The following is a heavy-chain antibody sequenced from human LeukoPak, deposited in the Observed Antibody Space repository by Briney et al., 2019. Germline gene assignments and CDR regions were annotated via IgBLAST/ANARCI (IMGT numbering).Heavy chain of an antibody. Sequence: SVKVSCKASGYTFTSYGISWVRQAPGQGLEWMGWISAYNGNTNYAQKLQGRVTMTRDTSISTAYMELSRLRSDDTAVYYCASPSDYGDYALDYWGQGTLVTVSS. V-gene: IGHV1-18*01. CDR1: GYTFTSYG. CDR2: ISAYNGNT. D-gene: IGHD4-17*01. J-gene: IGHJ4*02. CDR3: ASPSDYGDYALDY.